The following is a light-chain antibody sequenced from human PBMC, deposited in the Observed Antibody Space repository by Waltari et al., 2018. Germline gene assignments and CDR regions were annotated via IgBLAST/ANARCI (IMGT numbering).Light chain of an antibody. J-gene: IGLJ2*01. V-gene: IGLV1-40*01. CDR2: VNN. Sequence: SVLTQPPSVSGAPGPTVHIPCTGNSSNIGAADHINLYQQVPGTAPKLLMYVNNNRASGVPARFSGSKSGTSASLAITGLQAEDEADYYCQSYDYSLRAAVFGGGTKLTVL. CDR3: QSYDYSLRAAV. CDR1: SSNIGAADH.